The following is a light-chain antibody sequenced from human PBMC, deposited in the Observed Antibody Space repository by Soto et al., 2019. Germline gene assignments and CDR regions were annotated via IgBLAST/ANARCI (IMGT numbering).Light chain of an antibody. CDR1: QSISSW. J-gene: IGKJ1*01. CDR3: QQYGSSPPWT. V-gene: IGKV1-5*03. CDR2: KAS. Sequence: DIQMTQSPSTLSASVGARVTITCRASQSISSWLAWYQQKPTKAPKLLIYKASNLQGGVPLRFSGSGSGTEFTLTISRLEPEDFAVYYCQQYGSSPPWTFGQGTKVDI.